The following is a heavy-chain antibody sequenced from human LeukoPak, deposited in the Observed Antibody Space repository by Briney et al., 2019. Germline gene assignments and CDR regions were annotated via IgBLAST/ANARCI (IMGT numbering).Heavy chain of an antibody. V-gene: IGHV1-2*06. J-gene: IGHJ6*03. CDR3: ARAIQPYYYYYMDV. Sequence: ASVKVSCKASGYTFTGYYMHWVRQAPGQGLEWMGRINPNSGGTNYAQKFQGRVTMTRDTSISTAYMELSRLRSDDTAVYYCARAIQPYYYYYMDVWGKGTTVTVSS. D-gene: IGHD5-18*01. CDR1: GYTFTGYY. CDR2: INPNSGGT.